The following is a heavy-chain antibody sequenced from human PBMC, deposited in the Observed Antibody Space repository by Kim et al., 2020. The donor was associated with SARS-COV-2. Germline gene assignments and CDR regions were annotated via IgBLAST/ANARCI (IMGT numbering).Heavy chain of an antibody. Sequence: SETLSLTCAVYGGSFSGYYWSWIRQPPGKGLEWIGEINHSGSTNYNPSLKSRVTISVDTSNNQFSLKLSSVTAADTAVYYCARGRVSVAMAGMSRHGSYFDYWGQGTLVTVSS. CDR3: ARGRVSVAMAGMSRHGSYFDY. V-gene: IGHV4-34*01. CDR2: INHSGST. CDR1: GGSFSGYY. J-gene: IGHJ4*02. D-gene: IGHD6-19*01.